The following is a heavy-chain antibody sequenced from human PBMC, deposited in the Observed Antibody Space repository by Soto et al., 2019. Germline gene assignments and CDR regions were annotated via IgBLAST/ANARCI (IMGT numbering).Heavy chain of an antibody. V-gene: IGHV3-30*04. CDR2: ISYDGSNK. CDR3: ARDDSRGYSYDAFDI. Sequence: GGSLRLSCAASGFTFSSYAMHWVRQAPGKGLEWVAVISYDGSNKYYADSVKGRLTISRDNSKNTLYLQRNSLRAEATAVYYCARDDSRGYSYDAFDIWGQGTMVTVSS. J-gene: IGHJ3*02. CDR1: GFTFSSYA. D-gene: IGHD3-22*01.